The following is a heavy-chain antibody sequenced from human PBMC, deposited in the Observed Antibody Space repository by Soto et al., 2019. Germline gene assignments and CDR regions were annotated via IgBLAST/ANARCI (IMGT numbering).Heavy chain of an antibody. CDR1: GFTFGDYA. V-gene: IGHV3-49*03. D-gene: IGHD6-13*01. J-gene: IGHJ5*02. Sequence: PGGSLRLSCTASGFTFGDYAMSWFRQAPGKGLEWVGFIRSKVYGGTTEYAASVKGRFTISRDDSKSIAYLQMNSLKTEDTAVYYCTRDSEDIAAAGIESAWFDPWGQGTLVTVSS. CDR2: IRSKVYGGTT. CDR3: TRDSEDIAAAGIESAWFDP.